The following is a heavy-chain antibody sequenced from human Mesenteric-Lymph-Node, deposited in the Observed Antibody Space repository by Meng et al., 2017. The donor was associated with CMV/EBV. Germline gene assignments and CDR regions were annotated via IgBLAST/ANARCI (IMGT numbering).Heavy chain of an antibody. CDR3: AKDVSAFVRVEAARDGFDF. V-gene: IGHV3-30*02. J-gene: IGHJ3*01. Sequence: GESLKISCAASGFTFSSYGMHWVRQAPGKGLEWVAIIRYDGSSKYYADSVKGRFTISRDNSKNTLFLEMDSLGAEDTAVYYCAKDVSAFVRVEAARDGFDFWGQGTMVTVSS. D-gene: IGHD2-2*01. CDR2: IRYDGSSK. CDR1: GFTFSSYG.